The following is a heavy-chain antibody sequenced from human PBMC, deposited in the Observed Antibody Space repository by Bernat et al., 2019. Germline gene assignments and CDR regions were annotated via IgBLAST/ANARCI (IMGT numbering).Heavy chain of an antibody. V-gene: IGHV4-39*01. D-gene: IGHD5-24*01. J-gene: IGHJ4*02. Sequence: QLQLHESGPGLVKPSETLSLTCTVSGGSISSNGYYWGWIRQPPGKGLDWIGSMYFDGSTYYNPSLKRRVTISADSSKTQLSLKLASVTAADTAVYYCASRARDGRNYDYFDYWGQGTPVTVSS. CDR1: GGSISSNGYY. CDR2: MYFDGST. CDR3: ASRARDGRNYDYFDY.